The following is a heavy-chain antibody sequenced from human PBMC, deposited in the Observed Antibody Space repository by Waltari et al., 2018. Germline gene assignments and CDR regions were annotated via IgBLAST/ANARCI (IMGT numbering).Heavy chain of an antibody. Sequence: QVQLVQSGAELKKPGSSVKVSCKASGATCSSYAISWERQAHGQGPEWMGRIIPIFGTANYAQKFQGRVTITADKSTSTAYMELSSLRSEDTAVYYCARGPYDFWSGYFDYWGQGTLVTVSS. CDR3: ARGPYDFWSGYFDY. CDR2: IIPIFGTA. J-gene: IGHJ4*02. V-gene: IGHV1-69*13. CDR1: GATCSSYA. D-gene: IGHD3-3*01.